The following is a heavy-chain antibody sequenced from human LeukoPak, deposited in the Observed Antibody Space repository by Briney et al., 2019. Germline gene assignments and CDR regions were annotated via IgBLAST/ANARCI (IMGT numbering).Heavy chain of an antibody. D-gene: IGHD5-24*01. CDR2: ISGSGTST. CDR3: AKGRDGYNADFDY. CDR1: GFSISSSA. J-gene: IGHJ4*02. Sequence: GGSLRLSCVASGFSISSSALNWVRQAPGKGLEWVSSISGSGTSTYYADSVKGRFTISRDNSKNTLYLQMNSLRAEDTAVYYCAKGRDGYNADFDYWGQGTLVTVSS. V-gene: IGHV3-23*01.